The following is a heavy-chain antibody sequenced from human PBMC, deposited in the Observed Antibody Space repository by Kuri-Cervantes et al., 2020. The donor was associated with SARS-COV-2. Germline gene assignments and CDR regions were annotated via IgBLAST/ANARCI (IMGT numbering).Heavy chain of an antibody. D-gene: IGHD6-19*01. CDR1: GDPNSGAY. J-gene: IGHJ4*02. CDR2: VHSSGTT. CDR3: ARGGWSLDG. Sequence: SETLSHTCDVSGDPNSGAYLSWIRQPPGRGLEWIGFVHSSGTTSYSPSLKIRVTMSVGTSKNHFSLKLSSVTTADTAVYYCARGGWSLDGLGQGTLVTVSS. V-gene: IGHV4-59*01.